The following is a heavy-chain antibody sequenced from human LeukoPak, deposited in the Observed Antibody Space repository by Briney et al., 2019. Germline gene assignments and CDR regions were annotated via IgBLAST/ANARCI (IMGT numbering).Heavy chain of an antibody. CDR2: TYYSGST. CDR3: ARESYCSGGSCYEEGAFDI. D-gene: IGHD2-15*01. CDR1: GGSISSYY. Sequence: SETLSLTCTVSGGSISSYYWSWIRQPPGKGLEWIGYTYYSGSTNYNPSLKSRVTISVDTSKNQFSLKLSSVTAADTAVYYCARESYCSGGSCYEEGAFDIWGQGTMVTVSS. V-gene: IGHV4-59*01. J-gene: IGHJ3*02.